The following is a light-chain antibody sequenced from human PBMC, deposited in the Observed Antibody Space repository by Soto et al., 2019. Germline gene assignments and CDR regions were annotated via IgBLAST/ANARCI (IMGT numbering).Light chain of an antibody. CDR2: WAS. J-gene: IGKJ3*01. CDR3: QQYYNTLFT. CDR1: QSVLYSTSNLNY. V-gene: IGKV4-1*01. Sequence: DIVMTQSPDSLAVSLGERATINCTSSQSVLYSTSNLNYLAWYQQKSGQPPKLLISWASTRDSGIPDRFSGSGSGTEFPVTISSLQVEELAVYYCQQYYNTLFTFGPWTRVDI.